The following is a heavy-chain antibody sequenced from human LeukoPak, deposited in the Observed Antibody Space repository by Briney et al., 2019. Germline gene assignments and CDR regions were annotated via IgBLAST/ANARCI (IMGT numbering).Heavy chain of an antibody. CDR3: AREGPDCSSTSCVDY. V-gene: IGHV1-69*04. CDR2: IIPILGIA. D-gene: IGHD2-2*01. J-gene: IGHJ4*02. Sequence: ASVKVSCKASGGTFSSYTISWVRQAPGQGVEWMGRIIPILGIANYAQKFQGRVTITADKSTSTAYMELSSLRSEDTAVYYCAREGPDCSSTSCVDYWGQGTLVTVSS. CDR1: GGTFSSYT.